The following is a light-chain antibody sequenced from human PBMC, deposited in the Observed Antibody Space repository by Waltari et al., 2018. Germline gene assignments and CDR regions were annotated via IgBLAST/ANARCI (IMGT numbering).Light chain of an antibody. CDR1: SGAVSSDFY. CDR3: LLYYGGTWV. V-gene: IGLV7-43*01. J-gene: IGLJ2*01. Sequence: QIVVTQEPSVTVSPGGTVTLTCASSSGAVSSDFYPNWFQQKPGQAPRPLIYSSMYKHSWTPARFPGSLIGGKAALTLSGVQPEDEADYYCLLYYGGTWVFGGGTKLTVL. CDR2: SSM.